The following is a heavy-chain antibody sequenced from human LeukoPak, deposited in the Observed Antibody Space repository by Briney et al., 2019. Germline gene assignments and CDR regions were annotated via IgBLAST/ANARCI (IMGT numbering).Heavy chain of an antibody. Sequence: GGSLRLSCAASGFPFTTHWMTWLRQAPGRGLEWVASIKQDGSDKYYVDSVKGRFTISRDNAKNSLYLQMNSLRAEDTAVYYCARGRTTGYGDYVSYWGQGTLVTVSS. D-gene: IGHD4-17*01. CDR1: GFPFTTHW. J-gene: IGHJ4*02. V-gene: IGHV3-7*02. CDR3: ARGRTTGYGDYVSY. CDR2: IKQDGSDK.